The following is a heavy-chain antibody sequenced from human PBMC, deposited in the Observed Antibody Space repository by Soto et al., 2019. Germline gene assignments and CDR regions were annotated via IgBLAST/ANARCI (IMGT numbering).Heavy chain of an antibody. CDR2: ISAYNGST. D-gene: IGHD3-9*01. Sequence: GASVKVSCKASGYTFTSYGISWVRQAPGQGLEWMGWISAYNGSTNYAQKLQGRVTMTTDTSTSTAYMELRSLRSDDTAVYYCARDPYYDILTGYLTPGYFDYWGQGTLVTVSS. V-gene: IGHV1-18*01. CDR1: GYTFTSYG. CDR3: ARDPYYDILTGYLTPGYFDY. J-gene: IGHJ4*02.